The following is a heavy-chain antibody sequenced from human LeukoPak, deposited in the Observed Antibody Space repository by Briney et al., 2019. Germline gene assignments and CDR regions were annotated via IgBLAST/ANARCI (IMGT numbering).Heavy chain of an antibody. Sequence: SETLSLTCAVYGGSFSGYYWSWIRQPPGKGLEWIGEINHSGSTNYNPSLKSRATISVDTSKNQFSLKLSSVTAADTAVYYCARASRELWSIDYWGQGTLVTVSS. CDR1: GGSFSGYY. J-gene: IGHJ4*02. V-gene: IGHV4-34*01. CDR2: INHSGST. D-gene: IGHD5-18*01. CDR3: ARASRELWSIDY.